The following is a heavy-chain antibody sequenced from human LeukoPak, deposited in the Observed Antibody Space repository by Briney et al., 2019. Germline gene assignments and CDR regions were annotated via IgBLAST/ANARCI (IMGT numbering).Heavy chain of an antibody. V-gene: IGHV4-39*07. CDR1: GGSITSGTYY. CDR3: ARVKAVAAPYYFDY. D-gene: IGHD6-19*01. J-gene: IGHJ4*02. CDR2: LHYSNST. Sequence: SETLSLTCTVSGGSITSGTYYWGWIRQPPGKGLEWIGNLHYSNSTYYKPSLKSRVTISVDTSKNQFSLKLSSVTAADTAVYYCARVKAVAAPYYFDYWGQGTLVTVSS.